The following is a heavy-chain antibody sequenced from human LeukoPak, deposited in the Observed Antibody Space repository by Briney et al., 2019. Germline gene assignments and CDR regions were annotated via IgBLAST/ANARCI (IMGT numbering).Heavy chain of an antibody. Sequence: SETLSLTCTVYGGSFSGYYWSWIRQPPGKGLEWIGEINHSGSTNYNPSLKSRVTIPVDTSKNQFSLKLSSVTAADTAVYSCARGGHSVGVTANYFDYWGEGTPVTVSP. CDR3: ARGGHSVGVTANYFDY. D-gene: IGHD2-21*02. CDR2: INHSGST. CDR1: GGSFSGYY. J-gene: IGHJ4*02. V-gene: IGHV4-34*01.